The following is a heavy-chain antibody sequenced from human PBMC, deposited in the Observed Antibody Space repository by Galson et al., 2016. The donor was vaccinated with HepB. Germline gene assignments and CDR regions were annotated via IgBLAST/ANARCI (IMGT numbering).Heavy chain of an antibody. V-gene: IGHV1-69*13. CDR3: AKQGAPNPPFVK. D-gene: IGHD1-26*01. CDR1: GGTFITYA. J-gene: IGHJ4*02. Sequence: SVKVSCKASGGTFITYAIDWVRQAPGQGLEWMGGIIPRLGPVPYAQKCQGRVTITADESTYTAYLEVRSLTSEDTATNYCAKQGAPNPPFVKWGQGTLIIVSS. CDR2: IIPRLGPV.